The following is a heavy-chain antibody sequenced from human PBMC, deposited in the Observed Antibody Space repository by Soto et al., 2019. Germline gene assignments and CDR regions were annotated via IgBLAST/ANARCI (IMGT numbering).Heavy chain of an antibody. CDR3: ARPYYDFWSYHYYVDV. V-gene: IGHV1-3*01. CDR2: INAGNGNR. D-gene: IGHD3-3*01. J-gene: IGHJ6*03. Sequence: QVQLVQSGAEVKKPGASVTVSCKASGYIFTGYVIHWVRQAPGQRLEWMGWINAGNGNRKYSQKFQDRVSISRDTSASTVYLGLSSLTSEDTAVYFCARPYYDFWSYHYYVDVWGEGTTVTVSS. CDR1: GYIFTGYV.